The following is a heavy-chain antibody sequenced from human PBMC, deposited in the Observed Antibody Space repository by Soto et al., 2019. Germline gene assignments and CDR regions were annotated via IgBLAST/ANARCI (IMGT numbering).Heavy chain of an antibody. V-gene: IGHV4-39*01. CDR1: GGSISSNNYY. Sequence: SETLSLTCTVSGGSISSNNYYWAWIRQPPGKGLEWIGSTSYGGFSYRNPSLKSRVTISIDTSKSHLSLKLTSVTATDTAVYYCGRHRRETGTYAQPLDYWGQGSLVTVSS. J-gene: IGHJ4*02. CDR2: TSYGGFS. CDR3: GRHRRETGTYAQPLDY. D-gene: IGHD1-1*01.